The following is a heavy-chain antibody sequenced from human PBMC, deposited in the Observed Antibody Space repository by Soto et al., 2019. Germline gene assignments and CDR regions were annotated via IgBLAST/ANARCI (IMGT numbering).Heavy chain of an antibody. V-gene: IGHV4-30-4*01. CDR2: IYYSGST. D-gene: IGHD2-15*01. CDR1: GGSISSADYY. Sequence: KTSETLSLTCIVSGGSISSADYYWSWVRQPPGKGLEWIGYIYYSGSTYYNPSLKSRLTISVDTSKNQFSLKLSSVTAADTAVYYCARAATGWGNAFDIWGQGTMVTVSS. J-gene: IGHJ3*02. CDR3: ARAATGWGNAFDI.